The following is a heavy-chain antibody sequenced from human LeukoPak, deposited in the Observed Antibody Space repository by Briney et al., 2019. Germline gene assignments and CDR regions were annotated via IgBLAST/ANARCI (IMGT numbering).Heavy chain of an antibody. V-gene: IGHV1-8*01. CDR1: GYTFTSYD. CDR3: ARVAKRSLDYYGSGTDAFDI. D-gene: IGHD3-10*01. CDR2: MNPNSGNT. Sequence: ASVEVSCKASGYTFTSYDINWVRQATGQGLEWMGWMNPNSGNTGYAQKFQGRVTMTRNTSISTAYMELSSLRSEDTAVYYCARVAKRSLDYYGSGTDAFDIWGQGTMVTVSS. J-gene: IGHJ3*02.